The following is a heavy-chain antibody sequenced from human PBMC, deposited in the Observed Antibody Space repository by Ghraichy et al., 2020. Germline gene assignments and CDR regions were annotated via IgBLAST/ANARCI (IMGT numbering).Heavy chain of an antibody. D-gene: IGHD1-14*01. Sequence: SETLSLTCTVSGGSISSYHWSWIRQPAGKGLEWIGRIYTSGSTNYNPSLKSRVTMSVDTSKNQFSLKLTSVTAADTAVYYCARDNLYYYYGMDVWGQGTTVTVSS. CDR3: ARDNLYYYYGMDV. J-gene: IGHJ6*02. CDR2: IYTSGST. V-gene: IGHV4-4*07. CDR1: GGSISSYH.